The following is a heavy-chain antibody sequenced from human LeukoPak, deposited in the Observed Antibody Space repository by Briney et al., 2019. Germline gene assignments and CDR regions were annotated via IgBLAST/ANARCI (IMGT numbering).Heavy chain of an antibody. Sequence: GGGLRLSRAACGLTLIDKHMRWVRPAAGKGREGLSVIYNTGSTYYPDSVRGRFTISRDNYKNTRYLQMNSLRAEDTAVYYCATDIVVVPAARGSYFDYWGQGTLVTVSS. CDR3: ATDIVVVPAARGSYFDY. J-gene: IGHJ4*02. CDR2: IYNTGST. CDR1: GLTLIDKH. D-gene: IGHD2-2*01. V-gene: IGHV3-53*01.